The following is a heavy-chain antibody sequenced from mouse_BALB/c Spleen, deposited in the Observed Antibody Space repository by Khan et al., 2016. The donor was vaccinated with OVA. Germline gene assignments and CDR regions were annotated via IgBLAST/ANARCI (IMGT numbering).Heavy chain of an antibody. CDR3: ARHGYGGFAY. CDR1: GYTFTDYN. J-gene: IGHJ3*01. V-gene: IGHV1-18*01. CDR2: INPNNGGT. Sequence: VRLQQSGPELVKPGASVKIPCKASGYTFTDYNMDWVKQSHGKSLEWIGDINPNNGGTIYNQKFKGKATLTFEKSSSTAYMELRSLTSEDTAVYYCARHGYGGFAYWGQGTLVTVSA. D-gene: IGHD2-2*01.